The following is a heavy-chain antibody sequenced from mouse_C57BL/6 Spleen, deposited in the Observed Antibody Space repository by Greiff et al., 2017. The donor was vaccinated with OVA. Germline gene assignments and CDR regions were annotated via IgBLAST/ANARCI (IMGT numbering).Heavy chain of an antibody. D-gene: IGHD2-5*01. CDR2: FYPGSGSI. V-gene: IGHV1-62-2*01. CDR1: GYTFTEYT. CDR3: ARDEDIYSNAGYYAMDD. J-gene: IGHJ4*01. Sequence: VQLQQSGAELVKPGASVKLSCKASGYTFTEYTIHWVKQRSGQGLEWIGWFYPGSGSIKYTEKFKDKAPLTAAKSSSTVYMELSRMTSEDSAVYFCARDEDIYSNAGYYAMDDWGKGTTVTVSS.